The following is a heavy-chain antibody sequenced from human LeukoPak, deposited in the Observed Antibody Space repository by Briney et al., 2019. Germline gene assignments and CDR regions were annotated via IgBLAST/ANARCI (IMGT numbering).Heavy chain of an antibody. CDR2: IYSDGST. V-gene: IGHV3-53*01. CDR3: ALTMVHLGRLDYYFHY. Sequence: GGSLRLSCAASGFTVSSNYMSWVRQAQGKGLEWVSVIYSDGSTYYADSVKGRFTISRDSSKNTLHLQVDSLRAEDTAVYYCALTMVHLGRLDYYFHYWGRGTLVTVSS. CDR1: GFTVSSNY. J-gene: IGHJ4*02. D-gene: IGHD3-10*01.